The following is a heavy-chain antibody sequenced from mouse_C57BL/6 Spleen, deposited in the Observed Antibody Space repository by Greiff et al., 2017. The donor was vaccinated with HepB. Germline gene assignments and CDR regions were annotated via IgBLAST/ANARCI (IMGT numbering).Heavy chain of an antibody. CDR3: ARQGTVVADWYFDV. J-gene: IGHJ1*03. CDR2: ISSGGSYT. V-gene: IGHV5-6*02. D-gene: IGHD1-1*01. CDR1: GFTFSSYG. Sequence: EVKLVESGGDLVKPGGSLKLSCAASGFTFSSYGMSWVRQTPDKRLEWVATISSGGSYTYYPDSVKGRFTISRDNAKNTLYLQMSSLKSEDTAMYYCARQGTVVADWYFDVWGTGTTVTVSS.